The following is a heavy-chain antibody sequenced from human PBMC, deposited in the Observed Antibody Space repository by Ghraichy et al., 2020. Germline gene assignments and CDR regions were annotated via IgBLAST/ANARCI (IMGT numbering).Heavy chain of an antibody. CDR3: ARRARTHFDY. CDR2: MYYGGNT. Sequence: SETLSLTCTVSGGSISSSNYYCDWIRQPPGKGLEWIGSMYYGGNTYRNPSLKSRVTMSVDTSKNQFSLTLSSVTAADTAVYYCARRARTHFDYWGQGTLVTVSS. V-gene: IGHV4-39*01. J-gene: IGHJ4*02. CDR1: GGSISSSNYY.